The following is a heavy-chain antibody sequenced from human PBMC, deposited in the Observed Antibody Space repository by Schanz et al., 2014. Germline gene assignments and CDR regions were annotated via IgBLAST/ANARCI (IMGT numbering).Heavy chain of an antibody. Sequence: QVQLVESGGGLVKPGGSLRLSCAASGFTFSDYYMSWVRQAPGKGLEWVSYISSVGISKYYADPVKGRFTISRDNAKNSLYLEMTSLRGEDTAVYYCARENLNWEAFDIWGQGTVVTVSS. J-gene: IGHJ3*02. CDR3: ARENLNWEAFDI. D-gene: IGHD7-27*01. CDR1: GFTFSDYY. V-gene: IGHV3-11*01. CDR2: ISSVGISK.